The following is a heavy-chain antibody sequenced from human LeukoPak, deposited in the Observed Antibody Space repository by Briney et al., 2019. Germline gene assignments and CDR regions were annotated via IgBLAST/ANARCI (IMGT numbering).Heavy chain of an antibody. D-gene: IGHD1-7*01. CDR2: MYHSGDT. CDR1: GYSVSSGYY. CDR3: ASLSITGTTYFDY. J-gene: IGHJ4*02. V-gene: IGHV4-38-2*02. Sequence: SETLSLTCTVSGYSVSSGYYWGWIRQPPGKGLEWIGSMYHSGDTYSNPSLKSRVTISVDTSKNQLSLRLSSVTAADTAVYYCASLSITGTTYFDYWGQGTLVTVSS.